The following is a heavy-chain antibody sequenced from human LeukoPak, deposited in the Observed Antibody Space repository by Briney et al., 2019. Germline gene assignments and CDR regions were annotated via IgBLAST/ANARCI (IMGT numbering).Heavy chain of an antibody. Sequence: GGSLRLSCAASGFTFSSYGMHWVRQAPGKGLEWVAVISYDGSNKYYADSVKGRFTISRDNSKNTLYLQMTSLRAEDTAVYYCAKTYYGDALGMDVWGQGTTVTVSS. CDR2: ISYDGSNK. D-gene: IGHD4-17*01. CDR1: GFTFSSYG. CDR3: AKTYYGDALGMDV. J-gene: IGHJ6*02. V-gene: IGHV3-30*18.